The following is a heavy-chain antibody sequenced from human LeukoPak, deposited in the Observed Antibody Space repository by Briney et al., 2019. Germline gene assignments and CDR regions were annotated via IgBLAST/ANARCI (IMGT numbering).Heavy chain of an antibody. J-gene: IGHJ3*02. Sequence: TAGESLKISCKGSGYSFTNYWIGWVRQMPGKGLEWMGIIYPGDSDTRYSPSFQGQVTISADKSISTAYLQWSSLKASDTAMYYCARRFSYYYDSSGWGEPFDIWGQGTMVTVSS. V-gene: IGHV5-51*01. D-gene: IGHD3-22*01. CDR3: ARRFSYYYDSSGWGEPFDI. CDR2: IYPGDSDT. CDR1: GYSFTNYW.